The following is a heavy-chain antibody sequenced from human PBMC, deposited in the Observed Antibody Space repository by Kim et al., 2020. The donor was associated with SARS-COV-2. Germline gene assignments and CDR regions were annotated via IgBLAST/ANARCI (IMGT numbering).Heavy chain of an antibody. J-gene: IGHJ4*02. CDR3: VKGHRVLDS. CDR2: CPP. Sequence: CPPESPPSWNGRFTVSRADSKNSLYLQMDSLKPEDTAMYYCVKGHRVLDSWGQGTLVTVSS. V-gene: IGHV3-72*01.